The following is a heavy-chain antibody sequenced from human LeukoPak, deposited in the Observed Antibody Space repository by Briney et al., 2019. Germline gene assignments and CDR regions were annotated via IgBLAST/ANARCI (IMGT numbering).Heavy chain of an antibody. J-gene: IGHJ4*02. CDR3: AITLWFGELYYFDY. D-gene: IGHD3-10*01. CDR1: GGSFSGYY. V-gene: IGHV4-34*01. CDR2: INHSGST. Sequence: SETLSLTCAVYGGSFSGYYWSWIRQPPGKGLEWIGEINHSGSTNYNPSLKSRVTISVDTSKNQFSLKLSSVTAADTAVYYCAITLWFGELYYFDYWGQGTLVTVSS.